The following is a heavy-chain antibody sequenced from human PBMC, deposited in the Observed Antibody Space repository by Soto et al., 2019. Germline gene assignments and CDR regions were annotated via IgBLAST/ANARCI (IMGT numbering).Heavy chain of an antibody. CDR3: ARDNSMLGAPFHY. CDR1: GFTVGSNS. V-gene: IGHV3-53*01. J-gene: IGHJ4*02. Sequence: GGSLRLSCAASGFTVGSNSMSWVRQAPGKGLEWVSLIYTDGGTYYGDSVKGRFTISRDTSKNTLSLQMTSLRADDTAVYYCARDNSMLGAPFHYWGQGTLVTVSS. CDR2: IYTDGGT. D-gene: IGHD3-16*01.